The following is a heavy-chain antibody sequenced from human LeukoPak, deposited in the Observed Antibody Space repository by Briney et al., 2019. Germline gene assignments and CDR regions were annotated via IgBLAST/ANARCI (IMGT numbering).Heavy chain of an antibody. CDR2: ISGSGGST. J-gene: IGHJ4*02. CDR1: GFTFSSYA. CDR3: AEGSPLGYCSGGSCYPRY. Sequence: PGGSLRLSCAASGFTFSSYAMTWVRQAPGKGLEWVSVISGSGGSTYYADSVKGRFTGSRDNSKNTLYLQMSRLRAEDTAVYYCAEGSPLGYCSGGSCYPRYWGQGTLVTVSS. V-gene: IGHV3-23*01. D-gene: IGHD2-15*01.